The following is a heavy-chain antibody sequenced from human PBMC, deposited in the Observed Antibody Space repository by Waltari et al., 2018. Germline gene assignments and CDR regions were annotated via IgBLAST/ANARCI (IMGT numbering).Heavy chain of an antibody. Sequence: QVQLVESGGGVVQPGRSLRLPCAASGFSFSSYDIHWVRQAPGKGLEWVAVISYDGSKKYYADSVRGRFTISRDNSKNTMYLQLNSLGTEDTAVYYCAKSLRAYCDGDCLGPSDYWGQGTLVTVSS. J-gene: IGHJ4*02. CDR2: ISYDGSKK. CDR1: GFSFSSYD. D-gene: IGHD2-21*01. V-gene: IGHV3-30*18. CDR3: AKSLRAYCDGDCLGPSDY.